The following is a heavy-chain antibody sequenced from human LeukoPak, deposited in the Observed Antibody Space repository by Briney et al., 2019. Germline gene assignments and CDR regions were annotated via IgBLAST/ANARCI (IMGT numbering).Heavy chain of an antibody. CDR1: GFTFSNYG. D-gene: IGHD4-17*01. Sequence: GGSLRLSCATSGFTFSNYGMDWVRQSPDRGLEWVALIRYDGSNKYYADSVKGRFTVSRDNSKNTLYLQMNSLRAEDSAVYYCAKVRVDYGDYIRKAFDYWGQGALVTVSS. V-gene: IGHV3-30*02. CDR3: AKVRVDYGDYIRKAFDY. CDR2: IRYDGSNK. J-gene: IGHJ4*02.